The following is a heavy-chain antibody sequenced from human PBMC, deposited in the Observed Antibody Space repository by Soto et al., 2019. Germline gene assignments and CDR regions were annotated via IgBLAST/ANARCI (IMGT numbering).Heavy chain of an antibody. Sequence: QVQLQESGPGLVKPSETLSLTCTVSGGSISSYYWSWIRQPPGKGLEWIGYIYYSGSTNYNPSLKSRVTISVDTSKNQFSLKLSSVTAADTAVYYCAREWDTAPANWFDPWGQGTLVTVSS. D-gene: IGHD5-18*01. J-gene: IGHJ5*02. CDR2: IYYSGST. CDR3: AREWDTAPANWFDP. CDR1: GGSISSYY. V-gene: IGHV4-59*01.